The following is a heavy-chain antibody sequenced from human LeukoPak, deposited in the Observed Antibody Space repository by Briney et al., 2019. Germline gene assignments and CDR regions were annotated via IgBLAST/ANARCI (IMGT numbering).Heavy chain of an antibody. J-gene: IGHJ3*02. CDR1: GGSFSGYY. Sequence: SETLSLTCAVYGGSFSGYYWSWIRQPPGKGLEWIGEINHSGSTNYNPSLKSRVTISVDTSKNQFSLKLSSVTAADTAVYYCARGSHSAFDIWGQGTMVTVSS. CDR2: INHSGST. CDR3: ARGSHSAFDI. V-gene: IGHV4-34*01.